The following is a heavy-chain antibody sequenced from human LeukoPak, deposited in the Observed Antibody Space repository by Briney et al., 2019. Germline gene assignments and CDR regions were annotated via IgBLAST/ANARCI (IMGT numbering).Heavy chain of an antibody. J-gene: IGHJ4*02. CDR3: ARVAGGTRYSYGLVDY. CDR2: IYYSGST. D-gene: IGHD5-18*01. Sequence: SQTLSLTCTASGGSISSGDYYWSWIRQPPGKGLEWIGYIYYSGSTYYNPSLKSRVTISVDTSKNQFSLKLSSVTAADTAVYYCARVAGGTRYSYGLVDYWGQGTLVTVSS. V-gene: IGHV4-30-4*08. CDR1: GGSISSGDYY.